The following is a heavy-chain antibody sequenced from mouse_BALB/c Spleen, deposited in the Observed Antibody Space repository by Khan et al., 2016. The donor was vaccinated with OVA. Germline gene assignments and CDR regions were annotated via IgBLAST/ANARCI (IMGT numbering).Heavy chain of an antibody. V-gene: IGHV2-6-1*01. CDR3: ARQPYYHYNSMDY. CDR1: GFSLTNYG. J-gene: IGHJ4*01. CDR2: IWSDGST. D-gene: IGHD2-10*01. Sequence: VQLVETGPGLVAPSQSLSITCTISGFSLTNYGVHWVRQPPGKGLEWLVVIWSDGSTTYNSDLKSRLTISKDNSKSHVFLKMNSLQTDDTAMYFCARQPYYHYNSMDYWGQGTSVTVSS.